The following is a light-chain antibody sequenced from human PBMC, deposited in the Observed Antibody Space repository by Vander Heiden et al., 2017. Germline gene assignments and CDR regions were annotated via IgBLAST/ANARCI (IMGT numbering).Light chain of an antibody. Sequence: DIVLTQSPGSLAVSLGERATINCKSSQSLVSSFNSKNHLAWFRQKPRQPPELLIYWASTRESGVPDRFSGSGSGTDFTLTISNMQAEDVAVYYCEQHSTKTFGQGTKVEIK. CDR2: WAS. J-gene: IGKJ1*01. CDR3: EQHSTKT. V-gene: IGKV4-1*01. CDR1: QSLVSSFNSKNH.